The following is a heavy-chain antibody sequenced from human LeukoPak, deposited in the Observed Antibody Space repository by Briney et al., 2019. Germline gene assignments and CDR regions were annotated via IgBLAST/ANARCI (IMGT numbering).Heavy chain of an antibody. CDR3: ARRRCSGGACYPYFFDY. D-gene: IGHD2-15*01. Sequence: SETLSLTCTVSGGSISSYYWSWIRQPPGKELEWIGYIYYTGSTSYNPSLRSRVTISVDTSKNQFSLKLSSVTAADTAVYYCARRRCSGGACYPYFFDYWGQGTLVTVSS. J-gene: IGHJ4*02. CDR1: GGSISSYY. V-gene: IGHV4-59*08. CDR2: IYYTGST.